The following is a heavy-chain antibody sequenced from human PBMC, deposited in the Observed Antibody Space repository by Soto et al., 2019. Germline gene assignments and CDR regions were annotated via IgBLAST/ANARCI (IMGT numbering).Heavy chain of an antibody. CDR3: AKDRAYGDYVLDY. J-gene: IGHJ4*02. Sequence: QVQLVESGGGVVQPGRSLRLSCAASGFTFSSYGMHWVRQAPGKGLEWVAVVSYDGSNKYYADSVKGRFTISRDNSKNTLYLQMNSLRAEDTVVYYCAKDRAYGDYVLDYWGQGTLVTVSS. V-gene: IGHV3-30*18. CDR1: GFTFSSYG. D-gene: IGHD4-17*01. CDR2: VSYDGSNK.